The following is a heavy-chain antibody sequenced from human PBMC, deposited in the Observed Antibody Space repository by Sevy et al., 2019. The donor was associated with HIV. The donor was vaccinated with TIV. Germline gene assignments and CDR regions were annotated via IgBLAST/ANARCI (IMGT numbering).Heavy chain of an antibody. D-gene: IGHD6-19*01. CDR1: GFTFSSYA. V-gene: IGHV3-30-3*01. CDR3: ARDRPQWLVLHY. CDR2: ISYDGSNK. Sequence: GGSLRLSCAASGFTFSSYAMHWVRQAPGKGLEWVAVISYDGSNKYYADSVKGRFTISRDNSKNTLYLQMNSLRAEDTAVYYCARDRPQWLVLHYWGQGTLVTVSS. J-gene: IGHJ4*02.